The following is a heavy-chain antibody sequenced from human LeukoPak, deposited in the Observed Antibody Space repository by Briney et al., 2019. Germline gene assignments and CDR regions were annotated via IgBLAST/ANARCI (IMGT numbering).Heavy chain of an antibody. D-gene: IGHD4-23*01. Sequence: GGSLRLSCAASGFTFSSYSMNWVRQAPGKGLEWVSSISSSSSYVYYADSVKGRFTISRDNAKNSLYLQMNSLRAEDTAVYYCARVPRWYYYMDVWGKGTTVTVSS. CDR2: ISSSSSYV. V-gene: IGHV3-21*01. CDR3: ARVPRWYYYMDV. J-gene: IGHJ6*03. CDR1: GFTFSSYS.